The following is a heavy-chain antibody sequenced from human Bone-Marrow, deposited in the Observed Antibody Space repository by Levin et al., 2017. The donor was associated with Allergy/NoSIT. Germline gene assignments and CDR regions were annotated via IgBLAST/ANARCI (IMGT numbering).Heavy chain of an antibody. D-gene: IGHD4-17*01. V-gene: IGHV3-33*01. CDR1: GFSFSIFA. CDR3: VRGEGDYVGDTFSL. J-gene: IGHJ3*01. CDR2: IWFDGSEK. Sequence: GGSLRLSCAASGFSFSIFAMHWVRQAPGKGLEWVAVIWFDGSEKYYADSMKGRITISRDNSKNTLYLQMKSLRVEDTAVYYCVRGEGDYVGDTFSLWGHGTMVTVSS.